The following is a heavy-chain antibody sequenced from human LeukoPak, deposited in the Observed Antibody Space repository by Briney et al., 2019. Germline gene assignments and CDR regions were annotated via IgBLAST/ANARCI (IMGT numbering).Heavy chain of an antibody. CDR2: ISSGSSYI. CDR1: GFTFSSYS. V-gene: IGHV3-21*01. D-gene: IGHD4-11*01. Sequence: GGSLRLSCAASGFTFSSYSMNWVRQAPGKGLEWVSSISSGSSYIYYADSVKGRFTISRDNAKNSLYLQMNSLRAEDTAVYYCARDLSEETYSNSPFHYWGQGTLVTVSS. CDR3: ARDLSEETYSNSPFHY. J-gene: IGHJ4*02.